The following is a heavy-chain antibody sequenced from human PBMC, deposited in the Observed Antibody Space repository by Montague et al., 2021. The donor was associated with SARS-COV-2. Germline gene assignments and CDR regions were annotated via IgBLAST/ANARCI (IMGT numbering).Heavy chain of an antibody. V-gene: IGHV6-1*01. Sequence: CAISGDSVSSNSATWNWIRQSPSRGLEWLGRTYYRSMWKSDYARSVKNRIAINPDTSKNQFSLQLSSVTPEDTALYYCVRGIEAAGSYYYWGQGTLVTVSS. CDR1: GDSVSSNSAT. CDR3: VRGIEAAGSYYY. D-gene: IGHD6-13*01. J-gene: IGHJ4*02. CDR2: TYYRSMWKS.